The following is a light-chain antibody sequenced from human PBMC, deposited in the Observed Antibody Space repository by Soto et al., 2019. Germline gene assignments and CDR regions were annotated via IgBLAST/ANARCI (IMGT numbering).Light chain of an antibody. V-gene: IGKV1-39*01. Sequence: DIQMTQSPSSITTSVGARVTITCRASQSISSYLNWYQQQPGKAPKLLIYAASSLQSGFPSRFSGSGSGTDFTLTMSSLQPEDFATYYCQQSYSTPRTFGGGTKVDIK. CDR3: QQSYSTPRT. CDR1: QSISSY. J-gene: IGKJ4*01. CDR2: AAS.